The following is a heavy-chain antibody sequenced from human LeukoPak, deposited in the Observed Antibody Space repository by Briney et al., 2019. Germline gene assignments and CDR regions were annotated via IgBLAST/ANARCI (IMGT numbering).Heavy chain of an antibody. Sequence: PGESLKISCKGSGYTLGTYWIAWVRQMPGKGLEWMGIIYPSDSDTRYSPSSQGQVTISADKSISVVYLQWSSLKASDTAIYYCARSDWLQYYFDYWGLGTLVTVSS. J-gene: IGHJ4*02. CDR2: IYPSDSDT. V-gene: IGHV5-51*01. D-gene: IGHD3-9*01. CDR1: GYTLGTYW. CDR3: ARSDWLQYYFDY.